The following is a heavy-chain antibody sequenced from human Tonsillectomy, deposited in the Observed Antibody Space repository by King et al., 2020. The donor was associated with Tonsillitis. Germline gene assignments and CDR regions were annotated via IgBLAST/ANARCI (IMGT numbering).Heavy chain of an antibody. CDR2: ISYDGSYQ. Sequence: VQLVESGGGVVQPGRSLRLSCSASGFTLSSYAMHWVRQAPGKGLEWMAVISYDGSYQYYADSVKGRFTISRDNPRNTLFLQMNSLKTEDTAVYSCARSIAVADPCDQWGQGILVIVSS. J-gene: IGHJ4*02. D-gene: IGHD6-19*01. V-gene: IGHV3-30*04. CDR1: GFTLSSYA. CDR3: ARSIAVADPCDQ.